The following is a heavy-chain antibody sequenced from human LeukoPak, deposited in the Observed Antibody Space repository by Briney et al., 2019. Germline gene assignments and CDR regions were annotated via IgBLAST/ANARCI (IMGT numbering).Heavy chain of an antibody. D-gene: IGHD4-17*01. J-gene: IGHJ4*02. CDR1: GYTFTRYY. Sequence: GASVKVSCKASGYTFTRYYMHWVRQAPGQGLEWLGWINPNSGGTNYAQKFQGRVTITRDTSISTAYMELSRLRSDDTAVYYCKYGDYEDVDYWGQGTLVTVSS. CDR3: KYGDYEDVDY. V-gene: IGHV1-2*02. CDR2: INPNSGGT.